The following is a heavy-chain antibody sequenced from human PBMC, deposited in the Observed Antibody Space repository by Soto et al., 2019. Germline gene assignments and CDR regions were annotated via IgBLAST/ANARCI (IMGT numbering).Heavy chain of an antibody. Sequence: PGGSLRLSCAASGVSFSSPWMSWVRQAPGKGLEWVANIKQDGNDKRYVYSVKGRFTISRDNAKSSLYLQMNSLRAEDTAVYYCARYSYSSGPQDSWGQGTLVTVSS. CDR1: GVSFSSPW. CDR2: IKQDGNDK. V-gene: IGHV3-7*03. J-gene: IGHJ4*02. CDR3: ARYSYSSGPQDS. D-gene: IGHD6-19*01.